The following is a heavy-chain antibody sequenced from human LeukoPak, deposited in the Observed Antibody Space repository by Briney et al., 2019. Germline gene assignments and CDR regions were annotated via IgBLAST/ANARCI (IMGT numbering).Heavy chain of an antibody. CDR2: IYTSGST. Sequence: SETLSLTCTVSGGSISSYYWSWIRQPPGKGLEWIGYIYTSGSTNYNPSLKSRVTISVDTSKNQFSLKLSSVTAADTAVYYCARLGRIAASFDYWGQGTLVTVSS. J-gene: IGHJ4*02. D-gene: IGHD6-6*01. V-gene: IGHV4-4*09. CDR1: GGSISSYY. CDR3: ARLGRIAASFDY.